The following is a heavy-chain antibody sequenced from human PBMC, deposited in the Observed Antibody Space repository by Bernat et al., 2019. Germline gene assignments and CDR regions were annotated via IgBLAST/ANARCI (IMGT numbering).Heavy chain of an antibody. V-gene: IGHV3-33*01. J-gene: IGHJ1*01. CDR2: IWYDGSNK. CDR3: ARALAPGYSSGWYPQYFQH. Sequence: QVQLVESGGGVVQPGRSLRLSCAASGFTFSTYGLHLVRQAPGKGLEGVAVIWYDGSNKYYADSVKGRFTISRDNSKNTLYLQMNSLRAEDTAVYYCARALAPGYSSGWYPQYFQHWGQGTLVTVSS. CDR1: GFTFSTYG. D-gene: IGHD6-19*01.